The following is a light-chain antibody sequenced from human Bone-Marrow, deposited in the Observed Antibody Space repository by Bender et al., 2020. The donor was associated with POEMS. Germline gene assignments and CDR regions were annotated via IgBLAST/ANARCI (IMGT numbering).Light chain of an antibody. J-gene: IGLJ3*02. CDR3: CSYADNSVWV. CDR2: EVR. CDR1: SSDVGAYNL. V-gene: IGLV2-23*02. Sequence: QSGLTQPASVSGSPGQSITISCTGASSDVGAYNLVSWYQQHPGKAPKLLIYEVRKRPSGVSNRFSGSKSDNTASLTISGLQAEDEADFYCCSYADNSVWVFGGGTKLTVL.